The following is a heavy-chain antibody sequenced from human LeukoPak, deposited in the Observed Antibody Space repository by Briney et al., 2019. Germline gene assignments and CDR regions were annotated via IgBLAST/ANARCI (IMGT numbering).Heavy chain of an antibody. V-gene: IGHV3-48*04. D-gene: IGHD6-6*01. CDR2: ISSSSSII. Sequence: GSLRLSCAASGFTFSTHSMNWVRQAPGKGLEWVSYISSSSSIIYYADSVKGRFTISRDNAKNSLYLQMNSLRAEDTAVYYCARAGEYSSSLGDAFDIWGQGTMVTVSS. CDR1: GFTFSTHS. J-gene: IGHJ3*02. CDR3: ARAGEYSSSLGDAFDI.